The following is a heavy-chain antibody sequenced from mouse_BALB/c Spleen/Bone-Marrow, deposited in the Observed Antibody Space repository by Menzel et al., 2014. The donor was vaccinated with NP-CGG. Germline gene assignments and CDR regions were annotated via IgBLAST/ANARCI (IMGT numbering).Heavy chain of an antibody. D-gene: IGHD1-2*01. CDR3: ASTTALYYYAMDY. CDR2: IWSGGST. J-gene: IGHJ4*01. Sequence: VKVVESGPGLVQPSQSLSITCTVSGFSLTSYGVHWVRQSPGKGLEWLGVIWSGGSTDYNAAFISRLSISKDNSKSQVFFKMNSLQANDTAIYYCASTTALYYYAMDYWGQGTSVTVSS. V-gene: IGHV2-2*02. CDR1: GFSLTSYG.